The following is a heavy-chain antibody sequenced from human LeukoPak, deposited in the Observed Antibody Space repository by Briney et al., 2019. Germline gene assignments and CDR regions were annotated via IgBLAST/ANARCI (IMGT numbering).Heavy chain of an antibody. J-gene: IGHJ3*02. CDR2: IHYSGST. D-gene: IGHD1-26*01. V-gene: IGHV4-59*01. CDR3: ARGSQKIVGATRSAFDI. CDR1: GGSISSYY. Sequence: SETLSLTCTVSGGSISSYYWSWIRQPPGKGLEWIGYIHYSGSTNYNPSLKSRVTISVDMSKNQFSLKLSSVIAADTAVYYCARGSQKIVGATRSAFDIWGQGTMVTVSS.